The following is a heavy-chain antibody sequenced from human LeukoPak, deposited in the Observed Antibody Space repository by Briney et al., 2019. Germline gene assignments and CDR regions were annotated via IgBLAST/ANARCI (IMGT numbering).Heavy chain of an antibody. CDR2: IYSGGST. CDR1: GFTVSSNY. D-gene: IGHD3-10*01. Sequence: GGSLRLSCAASGFTVSSNYMSWVRQAPGKGLEWVSVIYSGGSTYYADSVKGRFTISRDNSKNTLYLQMNSLRAEDTAVYYCARAPYYYGSGTPGYWGQGTLVTVSS. CDR3: ARAPYYYGSGTPGY. J-gene: IGHJ4*02. V-gene: IGHV3-66*01.